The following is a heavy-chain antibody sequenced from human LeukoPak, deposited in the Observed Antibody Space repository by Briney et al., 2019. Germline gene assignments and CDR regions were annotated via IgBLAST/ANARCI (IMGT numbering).Heavy chain of an antibody. D-gene: IGHD3-3*01. Sequence: SETLSLTCTVSGGSINNYYWNWIRQPPGKGLEWIGYIYYRGSASYNPSLKSRVTISVDRSKNQFSLKLSSVTAADTAVYYCARHYDFWSGYYVEGYYYMDVWGKGTTVTVSS. V-gene: IGHV4-59*08. CDR1: GGSINNYY. CDR3: ARHYDFWSGYYVEGYYYMDV. CDR2: IYYRGSA. J-gene: IGHJ6*03.